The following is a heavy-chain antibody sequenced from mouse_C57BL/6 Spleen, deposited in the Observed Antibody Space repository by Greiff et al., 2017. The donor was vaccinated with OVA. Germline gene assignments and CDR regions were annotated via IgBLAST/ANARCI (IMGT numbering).Heavy chain of an antibody. Sequence: QVQLQQPGAELVMPGASVKLSCKASGYTFTSYWMHWVKQRPGQGLEWIGEIDPSDSYTNYNQKFKGKSTLTVDKSSSTAYMQLSSLTSEDSAVYYCARSGLTTVVARGFAYWGQGTLVTVSA. CDR2: IDPSDSYT. D-gene: IGHD1-1*01. V-gene: IGHV1-69*01. J-gene: IGHJ3*01. CDR1: GYTFTSYW. CDR3: ARSGLTTVVARGFAY.